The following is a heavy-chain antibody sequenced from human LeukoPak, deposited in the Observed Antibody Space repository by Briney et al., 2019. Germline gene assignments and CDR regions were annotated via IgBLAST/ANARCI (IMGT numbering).Heavy chain of an antibody. D-gene: IGHD6-13*01. V-gene: IGHV1-69*06. Sequence: SVKVSCKASGYTFTGYYMHWVRQAPGQGLEWMGGIIPIFGTANYAQKFQGRVTITADKSTSTAYMELSSLRSEDTAVYYCARGASSSWYYFDYWGQGTLVTVSS. CDR3: ARGASSSWYYFDY. CDR1: GYTFTGYY. J-gene: IGHJ4*02. CDR2: IIPIFGTA.